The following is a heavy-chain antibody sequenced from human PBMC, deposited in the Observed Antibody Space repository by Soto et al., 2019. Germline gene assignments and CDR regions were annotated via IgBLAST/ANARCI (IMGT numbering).Heavy chain of an antibody. CDR3: ARVRPGYSSSTGFDY. V-gene: IGHV1-18*01. CDR2: ISAYNGNT. Sequence: ASVKVSCKASGYTFTSYVISWVRQAPGQGLEWMGWISAYNGNTNYAQKLQGRVTMTTDTSTSTAYMELRSLRSDDTAVYYCARVRPGYSSSTGFDYWGQGTLVTVSS. J-gene: IGHJ4*02. CDR1: GYTFTSYV. D-gene: IGHD6-13*01.